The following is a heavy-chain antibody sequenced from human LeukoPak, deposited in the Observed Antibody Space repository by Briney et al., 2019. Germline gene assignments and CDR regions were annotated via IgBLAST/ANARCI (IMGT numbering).Heavy chain of an antibody. J-gene: IGHJ4*02. V-gene: IGHV5-51*01. CDR1: GYSFANYW. D-gene: IGHD3-10*01. CDR2: IYPGDSDT. Sequence: GESLKISCKGSGYSFANYWIGWVRQTPGKGLEYMALIYPGDSDTRYNPSLQGQVTISADKSISTAYLQWSSLKASDTAMYYCVRLASGRALIYFEFWGQGTLVTVSS. CDR3: VRLASGRALIYFEF.